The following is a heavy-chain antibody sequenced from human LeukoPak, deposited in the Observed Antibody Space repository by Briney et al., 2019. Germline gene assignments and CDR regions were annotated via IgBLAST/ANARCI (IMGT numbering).Heavy chain of an antibody. D-gene: IGHD3-10*01. Sequence: ASVKVSCKASGYTFTSYAMNWVRQAPGQGLEWMGWINTNTGNPTYAQGFTGRFVFSLDTSVSTAYLQISSLKAEDTAVYYCARKIVAMVRGPDNWFDPWGQGTLVTVSS. J-gene: IGHJ5*02. CDR2: INTNTGNP. V-gene: IGHV7-4-1*02. CDR3: ARKIVAMVRGPDNWFDP. CDR1: GYTFTSYA.